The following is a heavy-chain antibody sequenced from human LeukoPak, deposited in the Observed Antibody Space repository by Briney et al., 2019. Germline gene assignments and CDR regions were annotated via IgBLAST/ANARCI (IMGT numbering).Heavy chain of an antibody. CDR3: AKEVWSPIAVAGTSYYYYYYGMDV. V-gene: IGHV3-23*01. D-gene: IGHD6-19*01. Sequence: PGGSLRLSCAASGFTFSSYAMSWVRQAPGKGLEWVSAISGSDGSTYCADSVKGRFTISRDNSKNTLYLQMNSLRAEDTAVYYCAKEVWSPIAVAGTSYYYYYYGMDVWGQGTTVTVSS. CDR1: GFTFSSYA. CDR2: ISGSDGST. J-gene: IGHJ6*02.